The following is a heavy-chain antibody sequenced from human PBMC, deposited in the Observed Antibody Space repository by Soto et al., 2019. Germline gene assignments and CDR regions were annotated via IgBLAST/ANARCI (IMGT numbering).Heavy chain of an antibody. J-gene: IGHJ5*01. CDR1: GGSINGYY. D-gene: IGHD2-8*01. CDR2: ISSGGSA. Sequence: PSETLSLTCNVAGGSINGYYWWWIRQPAGKGLEWIGRISSGGSAIYNPSLKSRVTISVDTSKNQFSLRLTSVTAADTAVYFCARDAYPNWFDFWGQGTLVTVSS. CDR3: ARDAYPNWFDF. V-gene: IGHV4-4*07.